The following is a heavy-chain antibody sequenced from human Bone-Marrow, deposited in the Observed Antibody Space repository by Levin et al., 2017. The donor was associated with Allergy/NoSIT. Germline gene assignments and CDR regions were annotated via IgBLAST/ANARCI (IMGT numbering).Heavy chain of an antibody. CDR1: GFDFSSHW. Sequence: GESLKISFKVSGFDFSSHWINWVRQVPGKGLEWMGNIDPHDSYTNYSPSFRGHVTVSVDRSINTAYLQLSSLKASDTAIYYCARRRGTYGGYFDFWGQGSLIIVSS. CDR3: ARRRGTYGGYFDF. V-gene: IGHV5-10-1*01. J-gene: IGHJ4*02. D-gene: IGHD4-23*01. CDR2: IDPHDSYT.